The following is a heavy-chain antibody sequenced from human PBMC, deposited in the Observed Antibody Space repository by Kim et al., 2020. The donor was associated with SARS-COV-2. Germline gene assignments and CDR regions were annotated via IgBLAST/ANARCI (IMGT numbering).Heavy chain of an antibody. CDR3: AREGLKQQPKNAFDI. V-gene: IGHV1-2*02. J-gene: IGHJ3*02. D-gene: IGHD6-13*01. Sequence: ASVKVSCKASGYTFTGYYMHWVRQAPGQGLEWMGWINPNSGGTNYAQKFQGRVTMTRDTSISTAYMELSRLRSDDTAVYYCAREGLKQQPKNAFDIWGQGTMVTVSS. CDR2: INPNSGGT. CDR1: GYTFTGYY.